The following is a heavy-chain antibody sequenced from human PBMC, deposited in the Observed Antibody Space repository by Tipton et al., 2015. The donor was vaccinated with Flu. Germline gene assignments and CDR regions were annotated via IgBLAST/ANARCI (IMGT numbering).Heavy chain of an antibody. CDR2: IYHSGST. CDR3: ARHTGDSVRGIIDY. Sequence: TLSLTCVVSGYSISSGYYWGWVRQPPGKGLEWIGTIYHSGSTYYNPSLKCRVTISVDTSKNQFSLKLSSVTAADTAVYYCARHTGDSVRGIIDYWGQGTLVTVSS. CDR1: GYSISSGYY. V-gene: IGHV4-38-2*01. D-gene: IGHD3-10*02. J-gene: IGHJ4*02.